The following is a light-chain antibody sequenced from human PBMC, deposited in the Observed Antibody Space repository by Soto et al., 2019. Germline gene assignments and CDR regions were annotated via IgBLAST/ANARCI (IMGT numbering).Light chain of an antibody. CDR2: GAS. Sequence: DIVMTQSPDSLAVSLGERATINCKSSQSVSSTCFAWYQQKPGQAPRLLIYGASSRATGIPDRFSGSGSGTDFTLTISRLELEDFVVYYCQQCGSSPWTFGQGTKVEIK. J-gene: IGKJ1*01. CDR3: QQCGSSPWT. V-gene: IGKV3-20*01. CDR1: QSVSSTC.